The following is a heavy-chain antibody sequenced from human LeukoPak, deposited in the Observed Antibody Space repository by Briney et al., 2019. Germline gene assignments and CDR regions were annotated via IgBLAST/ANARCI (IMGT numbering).Heavy chain of an antibody. Sequence: PGGSLRLSSAASGFTFSSYSMNWVRQAPGKGLEWVSSISSSSSYIYYADSVKGRFTISRDNAKNSLYLQMNSLRAEDTAVYYCARSKLNINWFDPWGQGTLVTVSS. V-gene: IGHV3-21*01. J-gene: IGHJ5*02. CDR3: ARSKLNINWFDP. CDR2: ISSSSSYI. D-gene: IGHD2/OR15-2a*01. CDR1: GFTFSSYS.